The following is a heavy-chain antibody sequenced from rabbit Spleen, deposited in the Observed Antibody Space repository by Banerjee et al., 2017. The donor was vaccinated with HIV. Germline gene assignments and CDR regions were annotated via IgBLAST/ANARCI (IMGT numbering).Heavy chain of an antibody. J-gene: IGHJ4*01. Sequence: QEQLEESGGDLVKPGASLTLTCTASGFSFTSSYYICWVRQTPGKGLEWIACIYGGSPGSTAYANWAKGRFTISKTSSTTVALQMTSLTAADTAIYFCARDLTGVIGWNFDFWGQGTLVTVS. CDR3: ARDLTGVIGWNFDF. V-gene: IGHV1S45*01. CDR1: GFSFTSSYY. D-gene: IGHD1-1*01. CDR2: IYGGSPGST.